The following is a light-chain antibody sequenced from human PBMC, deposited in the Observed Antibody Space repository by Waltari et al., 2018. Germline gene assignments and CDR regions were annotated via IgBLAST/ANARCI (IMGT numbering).Light chain of an antibody. V-gene: IGLV2-14*01. CDR2: EVT. Sequence: QSALTQPASVSGSPGQSITISCTGTSSDVGGYKYVSWYQQHPGKVPKLMIYEVTNRPSGVSDRFSGSKSGNTASLTISGLQAEDEADYYCSSYRSSTTLKYVFGTGTKVTVL. CDR1: SSDVGGYKY. J-gene: IGLJ1*01. CDR3: SSYRSSTTLKYV.